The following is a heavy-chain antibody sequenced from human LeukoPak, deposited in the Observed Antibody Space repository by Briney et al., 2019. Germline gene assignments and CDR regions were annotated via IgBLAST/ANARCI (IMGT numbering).Heavy chain of an antibody. CDR2: IYYSGST. CDR3: ARQNYYGSGSLWNWFDP. J-gene: IGHJ5*02. V-gene: IGHV4-59*08. D-gene: IGHD3-10*01. Sequence: SETLSLTCTVSGGSISSYYWSWIRQPPGKGLEWIGYIYYSGSTNYNPSLKSRVTISVDTSKNQFSLKLSSVTAADTAVYYCARQNYYGSGSLWNWFDPWGQGTLVTVFS. CDR1: GGSISSYY.